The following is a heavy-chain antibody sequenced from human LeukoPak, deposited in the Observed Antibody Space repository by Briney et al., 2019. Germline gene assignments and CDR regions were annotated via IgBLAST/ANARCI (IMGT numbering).Heavy chain of an antibody. Sequence: ASVKVSCKASGGTFSSYAIRWVRQAPGQGLEWMGGTIPIFGTANYAQKFQGRVTITADESTSTAYMELSSLRSEDTAVYFCARDLRGLDAFDIWGQGTMVTVSS. CDR1: GGTFSSYA. V-gene: IGHV1-69*13. CDR3: ARDLRGLDAFDI. J-gene: IGHJ3*02. CDR2: TIPIFGTA. D-gene: IGHD3-16*01.